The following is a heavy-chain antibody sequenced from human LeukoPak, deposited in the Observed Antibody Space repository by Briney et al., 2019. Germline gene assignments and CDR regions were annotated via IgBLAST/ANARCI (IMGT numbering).Heavy chain of an antibody. D-gene: IGHD6-19*01. CDR3: ARSTGWSSDLFDY. CDR1: GGSISSYY. V-gene: IGHV4-4*07. CDR2: IYTSGTT. Sequence: SETLSLTCTVSGGSISSYYWSWIRQPAGKGLEWIGRIYTSGTTNYSPSLKSRITMSVDTSKNQFSLRLISVTAADTAVYYCARSTGWSSDLFDYWGQGTLVTVSS. J-gene: IGHJ4*02.